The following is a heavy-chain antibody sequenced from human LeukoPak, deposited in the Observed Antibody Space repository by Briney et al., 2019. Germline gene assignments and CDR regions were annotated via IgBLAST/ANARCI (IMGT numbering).Heavy chain of an antibody. Sequence: SKTLSLTCAVYGGSFSGYYWSWIRQPPGKGLEWIGEINHSGSTNYNPSLKSRVTISVDTSKSQFSLKLSSVTAADTAVYYCAREYSSSSGKTFDIWGQGTMVTVSS. V-gene: IGHV4-34*01. D-gene: IGHD6-6*01. CDR2: INHSGST. CDR3: AREYSSSSGKTFDI. CDR1: GGSFSGYY. J-gene: IGHJ3*02.